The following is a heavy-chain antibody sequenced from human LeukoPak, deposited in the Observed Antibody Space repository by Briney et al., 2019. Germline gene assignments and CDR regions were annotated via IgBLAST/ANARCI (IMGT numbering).Heavy chain of an antibody. CDR1: GGSISSSSYY. J-gene: IGHJ4*02. CDR2: IYYSGST. CDR3: ARRGGGFDY. Sequence: SGTLSLTCTVSGGSISSSSYYWGWIRQPPGKGLEWIGSIYYSGSTYYNPSLKSRVTISVDTSKNQFSLKLSSVTAADTAVYYCARRGGGFDYWGQGTLVTVSS. V-gene: IGHV4-39*01. D-gene: IGHD2-15*01.